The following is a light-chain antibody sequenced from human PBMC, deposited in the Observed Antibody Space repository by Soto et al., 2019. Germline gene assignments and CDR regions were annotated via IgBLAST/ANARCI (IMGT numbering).Light chain of an antibody. J-gene: IGKJ1*01. CDR2: GAS. CDR3: QQYSSSST. CDR1: EIVSSN. Sequence: EIVRTQSPATMSVSPGETATLSCRASEIVSSNLAWYQQRRGQPPRLLIYGASTRATGIPARFSGSGSGTEFTLTISSLKPGDFATYYCQQYSSSSTFGQGTKVDIK. V-gene: IGKV3-15*01.